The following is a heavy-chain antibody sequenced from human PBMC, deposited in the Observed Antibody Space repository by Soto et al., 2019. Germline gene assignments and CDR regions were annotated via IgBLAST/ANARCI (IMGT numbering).Heavy chain of an antibody. D-gene: IGHD3-10*01. CDR3: RSYYGSGSYRSYAFDI. J-gene: IGHJ3*02. CDR1: GGTFSSYT. CDR2: IIPILAIA. V-gene: IGHV1-69*02. Sequence: SVKVSCKASGGTFSSYTISWVRQAPGRGLQVMGRIIPILAIASYAQKFQGRVTITADKSTSTAYMELSSLRSEDTAVYYCRSYYGSGSYRSYAFDIWG.